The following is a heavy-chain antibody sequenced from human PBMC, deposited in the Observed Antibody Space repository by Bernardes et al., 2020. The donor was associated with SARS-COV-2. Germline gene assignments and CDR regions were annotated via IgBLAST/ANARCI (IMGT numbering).Heavy chain of an antibody. J-gene: IGHJ6*02. CDR3: ARDILAAAGTKYYYYYGMDV. Sequence: SETLSLTCTVSGGSISSGGYYWSWIRQHPGKGLEWIGYIYYSGSTYYNPSLKSRVTISVDTSKNQFSLKLSSVTAADTAVYYCARDILAAAGTKYYYYYGMDVWGQGTTVNVAS. V-gene: IGHV4-31*03. D-gene: IGHD6-13*01. CDR2: IYYSGST. CDR1: GGSISSGGYY.